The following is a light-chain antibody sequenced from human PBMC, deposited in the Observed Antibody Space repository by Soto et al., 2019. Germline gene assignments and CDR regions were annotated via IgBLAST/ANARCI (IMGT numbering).Light chain of an antibody. Sequence: DIQMTQSPSTLSASVGDRVTITCRASQSISSWLAWYQQKPGKAPKVLIYDASSLKSGVPSRFSGSGSGTEFTLTISRLQPEDFATYYCQQLNSYPITFGQGTRLEIK. J-gene: IGKJ5*01. CDR1: QSISSW. CDR2: DAS. CDR3: QQLNSYPIT. V-gene: IGKV1-5*01.